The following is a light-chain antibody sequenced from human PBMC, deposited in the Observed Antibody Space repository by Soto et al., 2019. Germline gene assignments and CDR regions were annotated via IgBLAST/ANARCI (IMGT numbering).Light chain of an antibody. Sequence: QSALTQPASVSGSPGQSITISCTGTSSDVGAYNHVSWYQHHPGKAPKLMIYDVSSRPSGVSNRFSGSKSGNTASLTISGLQAEDETDYYCCSYTTSTTYVFGTGTKATVL. CDR1: SSDVGAYNH. CDR3: CSYTTSTTYV. V-gene: IGLV2-14*03. J-gene: IGLJ1*01. CDR2: DVS.